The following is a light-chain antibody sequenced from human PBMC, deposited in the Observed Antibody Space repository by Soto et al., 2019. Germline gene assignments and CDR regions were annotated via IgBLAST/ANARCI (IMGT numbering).Light chain of an antibody. CDR3: CSYAGSYTYVV. V-gene: IGLV2-11*01. CDR1: SSDVGGYNY. J-gene: IGLJ2*01. Sequence: QSALTQPRSVSGSPGQSVTISCTGTSSDVGGYNYVSWYQQHPGKDPKLMIYDVSKRPSGVPDRFSGSKSGNTDSLTISGLQAEDEADYYCCSYAGSYTYVVFGGGTKLTVL. CDR2: DVS.